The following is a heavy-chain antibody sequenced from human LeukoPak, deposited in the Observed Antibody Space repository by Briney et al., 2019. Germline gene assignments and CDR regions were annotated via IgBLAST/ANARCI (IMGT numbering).Heavy chain of an antibody. D-gene: IGHD6-13*01. CDR2: MNPNIGNT. CDR1: GYTFGSSD. Sequence: ASVKDSCKASGYTFGSSDINWVRQGTGQGPGWMGLMNPNIGNTGYAEKFQGRVTMTRDTSTSTAYMELSSLRSEDTAVYYCARAEIAAAGLDYWGQGTLVTVSS. J-gene: IGHJ4*02. V-gene: IGHV1-8*01. CDR3: ARAEIAAAGLDY.